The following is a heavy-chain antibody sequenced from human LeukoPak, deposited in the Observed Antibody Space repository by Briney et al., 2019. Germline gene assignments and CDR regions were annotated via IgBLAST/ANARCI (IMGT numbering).Heavy chain of an antibody. Sequence: SETLSLTCAVYGGSLSGYYWSWIRQPPGKGLEWIGEINHSGSTNYNPSLKSRVTISVDTSKNQFSLKLSSVTAADTAVYYCARARSYYYYGMDVWGQGTTVTVSS. J-gene: IGHJ6*02. CDR2: INHSGST. CDR1: GGSLSGYY. D-gene: IGHD6-6*01. V-gene: IGHV4-34*01. CDR3: ARARSYYYYGMDV.